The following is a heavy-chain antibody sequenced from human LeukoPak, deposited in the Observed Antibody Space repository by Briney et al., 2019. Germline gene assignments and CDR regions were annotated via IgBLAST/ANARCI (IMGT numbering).Heavy chain of an antibody. D-gene: IGHD2-2*02. CDR3: AKGLSKSSSASYYTD. CDR2: ISWNSGAI. V-gene: IGHV3-9*01. Sequence: PGRSLRLSCAASGFTFDAYAMHWVRQAPGKGLEWVSGISWNSGAIGYADSVKGRFTISRDNAKNSLYLQMNSLRAEDTALYYCAKGLSKSSSASYYTDWGQGTLVTVSS. CDR1: GFTFDAYA. J-gene: IGHJ4*02.